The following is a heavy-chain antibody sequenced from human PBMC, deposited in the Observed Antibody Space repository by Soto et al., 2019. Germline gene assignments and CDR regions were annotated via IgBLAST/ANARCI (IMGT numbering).Heavy chain of an antibody. V-gene: IGHV3-30-3*01. J-gene: IGHJ4*02. CDR3: ARTDFDD. CDR1: GFTFSSYA. CDR2: ISYDGSNK. Sequence: QVQLVESGGGVVQPGRSLRLSCAASGFTFSSYAMHWVRQAPGKGLEWVAVISYDGSNKYYADSVKGRFTISRDNSKNPLYLQMNSLRAEDTAVYYCARTDFDDWGQGTLVTVSS.